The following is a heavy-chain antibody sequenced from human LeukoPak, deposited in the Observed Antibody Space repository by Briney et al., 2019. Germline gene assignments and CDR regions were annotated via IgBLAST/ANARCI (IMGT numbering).Heavy chain of an antibody. D-gene: IGHD3-3*01. CDR2: ILISGST. Sequence: SETLSLTCTVSGDSIGSYYWTWIRQPPGKGLEWTGNILISGSTNYTPSLKSRITIPVDPSKNQFSLKLNSVTAADTAVYYCARDLYDSGRPFDYWGQGTLVTVSS. J-gene: IGHJ4*02. V-gene: IGHV4-4*09. CDR1: GDSIGSYY. CDR3: ARDLYDSGRPFDY.